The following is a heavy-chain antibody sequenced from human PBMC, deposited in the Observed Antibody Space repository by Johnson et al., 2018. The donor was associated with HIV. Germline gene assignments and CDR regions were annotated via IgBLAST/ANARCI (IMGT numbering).Heavy chain of an antibody. CDR1: GFTFNSYA. D-gene: IGHD6-13*01. CDR3: ARTCRGSGWYKITGTDGFDI. J-gene: IGHJ3*02. CDR2: ISYDGTNK. Sequence: QVQLVESGGGVVQPGRSLRLSCVASGFTFNSYAMHWVRQAPGKGLEWVAIISYDGTNKYYADSVKGRLTISRDRSKNTLYLQMNSLRAEDTAVYYCARTCRGSGWYKITGTDGFDIGGQGTMVTVSS. V-gene: IGHV3-30*04.